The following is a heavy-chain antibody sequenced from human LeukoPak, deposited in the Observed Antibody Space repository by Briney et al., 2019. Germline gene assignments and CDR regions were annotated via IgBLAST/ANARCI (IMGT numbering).Heavy chain of an antibody. Sequence: SETLSLTCAVSGGSISSSNWWSWVRQPPGKGLEWIGEIYHSGSTNYNPSLKSRVTISVDKSKNQFSLKLSSVTAADTAVYYCARNSCPSGTCYDNRGYFDYWGQGTLVTVSS. J-gene: IGHJ4*02. CDR3: ARNSCPSGTCYDNRGYFDY. V-gene: IGHV4-4*02. CDR1: GGSISSSNW. D-gene: IGHD2-15*01. CDR2: IYHSGST.